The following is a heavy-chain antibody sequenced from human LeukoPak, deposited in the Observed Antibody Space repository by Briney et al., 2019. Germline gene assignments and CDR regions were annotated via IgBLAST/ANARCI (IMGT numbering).Heavy chain of an antibody. CDR2: INPNSGGT. D-gene: IGHD6-19*01. Sequence: ASVKVSCKASGYTFTSYGISWVRQAPGQGLEWMGWINPNSGGTNYAQKFQGRVTMTRDTSISTAYMELSRLRSDDTAVYYCASIAVAGTGPFDYWGQGTLVTVSS. J-gene: IGHJ4*02. CDR1: GYTFTSYG. V-gene: IGHV1-2*02. CDR3: ASIAVAGTGPFDY.